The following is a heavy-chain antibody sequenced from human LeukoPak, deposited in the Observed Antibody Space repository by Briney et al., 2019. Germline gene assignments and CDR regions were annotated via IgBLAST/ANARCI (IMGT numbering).Heavy chain of an antibody. V-gene: IGHV3-23*01. Sequence: PGGSLRLSCAASGFTFSDNYMSWIRQAPGKGLEWVSAISGSGGSTYYADSVKGRFTISRDNSKNTLYLQMNSLRAEDTAVYYCAKGSSGLDAFDIWGQGTMVTVSS. CDR2: ISGSGGST. D-gene: IGHD6-19*01. CDR1: GFTFSDNY. J-gene: IGHJ3*02. CDR3: AKGSSGLDAFDI.